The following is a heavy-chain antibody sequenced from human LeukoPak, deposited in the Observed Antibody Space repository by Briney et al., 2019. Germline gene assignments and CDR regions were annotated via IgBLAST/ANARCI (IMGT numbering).Heavy chain of an antibody. V-gene: IGHV4-31*03. CDR2: IYYSGST. D-gene: IGHD2-2*01. CDR1: GGSISSGGYY. CDR3: ARTDIVAVPVAMMDV. J-gene: IGHJ6*02. Sequence: SETLSLTCTVSGGSISSGGYYWSWIRQHPGKGLEWIGYIYYSGSTYYNPSLKSRVTISVDTSKNQFSLKLSSVTAADTAVYYCARTDIVAVPVAMMDVWGQGTTVTVSS.